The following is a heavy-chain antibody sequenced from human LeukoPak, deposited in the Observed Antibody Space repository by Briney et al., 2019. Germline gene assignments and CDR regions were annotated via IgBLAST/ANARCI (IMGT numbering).Heavy chain of an antibody. Sequence: SETLSLTCTVSGGSISSYYWSWIRQPPGKGLEWDGYIYYCGSTNYNPSLKSRVTISVDTSKNQFYLKLSSVTAADTAVYYCARDSYLSIAAAGDGGYYYYMDVWGKGTTVTASS. D-gene: IGHD6-13*01. CDR1: GGSISSYY. J-gene: IGHJ6*03. V-gene: IGHV4-59*01. CDR2: IYYCGST. CDR3: ARDSYLSIAAAGDGGYYYYMDV.